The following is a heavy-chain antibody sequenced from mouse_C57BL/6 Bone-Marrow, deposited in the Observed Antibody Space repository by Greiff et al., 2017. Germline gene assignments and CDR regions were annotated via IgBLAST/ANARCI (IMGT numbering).Heavy chain of an antibody. J-gene: IGHJ3*01. CDR3: VSYYYGSSEFAY. CDR1: GYSFTGYY. Sequence: VQLQQSGPELVKPGASVKISCKASGYSFTGYYMHWVKQSHGNILDWIGYIYPYNGVSSYNQKFKGKATLTVDKYSSTAYMELRSLTSDDSAVYYCVSYYYGSSEFAYWGQGTLVTVSA. D-gene: IGHD1-1*01. V-gene: IGHV1-31*01. CDR2: IYPYNGVS.